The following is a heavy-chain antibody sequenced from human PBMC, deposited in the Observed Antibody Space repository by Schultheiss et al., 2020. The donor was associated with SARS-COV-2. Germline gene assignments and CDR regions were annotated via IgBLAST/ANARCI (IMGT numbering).Heavy chain of an antibody. CDR2: ITTRNGNT. J-gene: IGHJ4*02. D-gene: IGHD1-26*01. CDR1: GYTLTNHG. V-gene: IGHV1-18*04. CDR3: ARDREGGSYYSSFDY. Sequence: ASVKVSCKASGYTLTNHGLTWVRQAPGKGLEWVGRITTRNGNTDYTRRFQGRVTLTTDTSTSTAYMELRSLTSDDTAVYYFARDREGGSYYSSFDYWGQGTLVTVSS.